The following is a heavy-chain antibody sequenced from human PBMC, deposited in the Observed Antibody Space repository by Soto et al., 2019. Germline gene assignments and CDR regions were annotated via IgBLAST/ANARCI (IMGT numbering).Heavy chain of an antibody. Sequence: PGGSLRLSCAASGFTVSSNYMSWVRQAPGKGLEWVSVIYSGGSTYYADSVKGRFTISRDNSKNTLYLQMNSLRAEDTAVYYCASLVTIFGVVTSDYWGQGTLVTVSS. CDR1: GFTVSSNY. J-gene: IGHJ4*02. CDR2: IYSGGST. CDR3: ASLVTIFGVVTSDY. V-gene: IGHV3-66*01. D-gene: IGHD3-3*01.